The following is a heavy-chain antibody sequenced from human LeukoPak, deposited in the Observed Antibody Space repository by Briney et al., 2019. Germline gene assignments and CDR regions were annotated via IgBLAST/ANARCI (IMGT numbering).Heavy chain of an antibody. J-gene: IGHJ4*02. CDR2: IYYSGST. V-gene: IGHV4-59*08. Sequence: PSETLSLTCTVSGGSISSYYWSWIRQPPGKGLEWIRYIYYSGSTNYNPSLKSRVTISVDTSKNQFSLKLSSVTAADTAVYYCARHARYYDSSGYSFDYWGQGTLVTVSS. CDR1: GGSISSYY. CDR3: ARHARYYDSSGYSFDY. D-gene: IGHD3-22*01.